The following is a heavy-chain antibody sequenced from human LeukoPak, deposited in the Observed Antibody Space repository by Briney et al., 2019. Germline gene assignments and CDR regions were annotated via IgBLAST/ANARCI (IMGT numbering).Heavy chain of an antibody. CDR1: GGSISSYY. J-gene: IGHJ6*03. Sequence: SETLSLTCTISGGSISSYYWSWIRQPPGKGLKWIGYIYYSGSTNYSPSLKSRVTISVDTSKNQFSLKLSSVTAADTAVYYCARSRYYDSSGYYYYYYMDVWGKGTTVTVSS. D-gene: IGHD3-22*01. CDR3: ARSRYYDSSGYYYYYYMDV. V-gene: IGHV4-59*01. CDR2: IYYSGST.